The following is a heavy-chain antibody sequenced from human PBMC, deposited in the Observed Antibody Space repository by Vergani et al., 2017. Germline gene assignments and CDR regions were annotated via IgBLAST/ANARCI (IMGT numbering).Heavy chain of an antibody. D-gene: IGHD3-10*01. CDR2: THNSGNG. CDR3: ASGKYDSDSTSHFRERYFGV. Sequence: QMQLQESGPGLVKASETLSLTCTVSGDSIISRSYYWGWIRQPPGKGLEWIGSTHNSGNGDSSSSLKSRVTISADTSKNQFSLRLTSVTAADTAVYYCASGKYDSDSTSHFRERYFGVWGRGTLVTVPS. V-gene: IGHV4-39*01. CDR1: GDSIISRSYY. J-gene: IGHJ2*01.